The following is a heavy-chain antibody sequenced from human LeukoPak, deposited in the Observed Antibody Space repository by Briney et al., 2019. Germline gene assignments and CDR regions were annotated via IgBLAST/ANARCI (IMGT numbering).Heavy chain of an antibody. CDR2: IYWNDDK. D-gene: IGHD6-19*01. J-gene: IGHJ4*02. Sequence: SGPTLVNPTQTLTLTCTFSGFSLSTSGVGVGWIRQPPGKALEWLALIYWNDDKRYSPSLKSRLTITNDTSKNQVVLTMTNMHPVDTATYYCAHSFARIAVAGTVFDYWGQGTLVTVSS. CDR3: AHSFARIAVAGTVFDY. V-gene: IGHV2-5*01. CDR1: GFSLSTSGVG.